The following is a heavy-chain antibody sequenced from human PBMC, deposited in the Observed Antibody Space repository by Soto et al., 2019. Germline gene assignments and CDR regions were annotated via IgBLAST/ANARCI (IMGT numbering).Heavy chain of an antibody. D-gene: IGHD4-4*01. J-gene: IGHJ4*02. CDR3: ARANSNLGYFDY. V-gene: IGHV3-21*01. Sequence: GGSLRLSCAASGFTFSSYSMNWVRQAPGKGLEWVSSISSSSSYIYYADSVKGRFTISRDNAKNSLYLQMNSLRAEDTAVYYCARANSNLGYFDYWGQGTLVTVSS. CDR2: ISSSSSYI. CDR1: GFTFSSYS.